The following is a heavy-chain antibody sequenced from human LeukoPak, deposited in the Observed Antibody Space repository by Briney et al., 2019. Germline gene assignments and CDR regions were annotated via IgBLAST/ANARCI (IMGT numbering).Heavy chain of an antibody. V-gene: IGHV3-48*03. D-gene: IGHD6-13*01. J-gene: IGHJ4*02. Sequence: GGSLRLPCAASGFPFSSYAMNWVRQAPGKGLEWVAYISKSGVTIYHADSVKGRFTISRDNAKNSLYLQMDSLRAEDTAVYYCASATAALGYWGQGTPVTVSS. CDR1: GFPFSSYA. CDR2: ISKSGVTI. CDR3: ASATAALGY.